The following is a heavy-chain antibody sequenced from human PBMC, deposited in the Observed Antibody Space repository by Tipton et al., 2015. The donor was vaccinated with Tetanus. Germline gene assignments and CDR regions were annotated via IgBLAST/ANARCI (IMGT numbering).Heavy chain of an antibody. J-gene: IGHJ5*02. D-gene: IGHD6-19*01. CDR3: ARALAVAGTGGFDP. CDR1: GFTFSNYW. V-gene: IGHV3-74*03. CDR2: ISGDGSRT. Sequence: SLRLSCAASGFTFSNYWMHWVRQAPGKGLMWVSRISGDGSRTTYAASVKGRFTISRDNAKSTVYLQMNSLGAEDTAVYYCARALAVAGTGGFDPWGQGTLVTVSS.